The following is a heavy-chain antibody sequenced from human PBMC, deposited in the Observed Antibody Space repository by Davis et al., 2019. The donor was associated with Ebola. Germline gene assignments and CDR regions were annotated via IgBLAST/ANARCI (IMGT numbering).Heavy chain of an antibody. CDR3: ARGISSGYHPLHFDY. J-gene: IGHJ4*02. D-gene: IGHD6-19*01. V-gene: IGHV3-9*01. CDR1: GFTFDDYA. CDR2: ISWNSGSI. Sequence: GGSLRLSCVGSGFTFDDYAIHWVRQAPGKGLEWVSSISWNSGSIGYADSVKGRFTISRDNAKNSLYLQMNSLRAEDTAVYYCARGISSGYHPLHFDYWGQGTLVTVSS.